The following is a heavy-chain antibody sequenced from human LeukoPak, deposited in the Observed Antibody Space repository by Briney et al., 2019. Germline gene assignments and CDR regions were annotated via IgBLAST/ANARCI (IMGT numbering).Heavy chain of an antibody. V-gene: IGHV1-18*01. CDR3: ARRVSFDY. CDR1: GYTFTSYG. CDR2: ISAYNGNT. Sequence: GASVKVSFKASGYTFTSYGISWVRQAPGQGRGGMGWISAYNGNTNDVQKLQGRVTMTTDTSTSKDYMELRSLRSDDPAVYYCARRVSFDYWGQGTLVTVSS. J-gene: IGHJ4*02.